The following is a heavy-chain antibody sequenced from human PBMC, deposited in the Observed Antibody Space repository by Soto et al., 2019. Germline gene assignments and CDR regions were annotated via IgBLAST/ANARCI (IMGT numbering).Heavy chain of an antibody. CDR1: GDSVSSNSAA. V-gene: IGHV6-1*01. Sequence: PSQTLSLTCAISGDSVSSNSAAWNLIRQSPSRGLEWLGRTYYRSKWYNDYAVSVKSRITINPDTSKNQFSLKLSSVTAADTAVYYCARCYYYDSSGFRFDPWGQGTLVTVSS. CDR2: TYYRSKWYN. CDR3: ARCYYYDSSGFRFDP. J-gene: IGHJ5*02. D-gene: IGHD3-22*01.